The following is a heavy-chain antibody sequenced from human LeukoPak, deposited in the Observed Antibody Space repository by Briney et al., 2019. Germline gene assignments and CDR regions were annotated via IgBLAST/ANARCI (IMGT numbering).Heavy chain of an antibody. CDR2: INPNCGGT. Sequence: SSVKVSCKASGYTFTGYYMHWVRQAPGQGLEWMGRINPNCGGTNYAQKFQGRVTMTRDTSISTAYMELSRLRSDDTAVYYCARFRATVTTLDYWGQGTLVTVSS. J-gene: IGHJ4*02. D-gene: IGHD4-17*01. V-gene: IGHV1-2*06. CDR1: GYTFTGYY. CDR3: ARFRATVTTLDY.